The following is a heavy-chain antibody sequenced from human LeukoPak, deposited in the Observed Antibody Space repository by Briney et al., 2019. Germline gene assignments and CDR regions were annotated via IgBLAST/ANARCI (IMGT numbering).Heavy chain of an antibody. V-gene: IGHV4-39*07. Sequence: PSETLSLTCTVSGGSISSSSYYWGWLRQPRGKGLEWIGSIYYSGSTYYSPSLKSRVTISLDTSKNQFSLKLSSVTAADTAVYYCARDFRGFYYYDSPNTRELGAFDIWGQGTMVTVSS. CDR2: IYYSGST. CDR3: ARDFRGFYYYDSPNTRELGAFDI. J-gene: IGHJ3*02. CDR1: GGSISSSSYY. D-gene: IGHD3-22*01.